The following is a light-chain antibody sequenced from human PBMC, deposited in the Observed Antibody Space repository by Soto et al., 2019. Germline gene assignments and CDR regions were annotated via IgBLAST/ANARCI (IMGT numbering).Light chain of an antibody. CDR1: SNDVGSYNR. V-gene: IGLV2-14*02. Sequence: QSVLTQPASVSGSPGQSITMSCTGGSNDVGSYNRVSWYRQYPGKAPQLIIYEVSKRPSGASNRFSGSKSGNTASLTISGLQTEDEADYFCSSLTTSDTWVIGGGTKLTVL. CDR3: SSLTTSDTWV. CDR2: EVS. J-gene: IGLJ3*02.